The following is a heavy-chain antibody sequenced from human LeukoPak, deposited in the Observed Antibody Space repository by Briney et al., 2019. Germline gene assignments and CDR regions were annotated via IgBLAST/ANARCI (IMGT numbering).Heavy chain of an antibody. CDR3: AKILTMNEDFDY. Sequence: AGGSLRLSCAASGFTFSNYPMSWVRQAPGKGLEWVSTITDRGGITYYADSVKGHFTISRDNSKNTLYLQMNSLRAEDTAVYYCAKILTMNEDFDYWGQGTLVTVSS. D-gene: IGHD1-1*01. J-gene: IGHJ4*02. V-gene: IGHV3-23*01. CDR2: ITDRGGIT. CDR1: GFTFSNYP.